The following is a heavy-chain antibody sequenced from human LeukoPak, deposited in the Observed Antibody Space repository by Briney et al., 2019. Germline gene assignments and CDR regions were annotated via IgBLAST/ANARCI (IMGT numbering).Heavy chain of an antibody. CDR2: IKQDGSDK. CDR1: GFTFSSYW. CDR3: ARDRTYYDSSGIYYNWFDP. V-gene: IGHV3-7*01. J-gene: IGHJ5*02. Sequence: PGGSLRLSCAASGFTFSSYWMSWVRQAPGKGLEWVANIKQDGSDKYYVDSVKGRFTISRDNAKNSLYLQMNSLRAEDTAVHYCARDRTYYDSSGIYYNWFDPWGQGTLVTVSS. D-gene: IGHD3-22*01.